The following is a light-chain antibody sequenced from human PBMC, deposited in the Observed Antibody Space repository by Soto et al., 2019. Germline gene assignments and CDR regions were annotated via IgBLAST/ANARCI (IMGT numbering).Light chain of an antibody. V-gene: IGKV3-20*01. CDR3: QQYGTSPRT. J-gene: IGKJ1*01. Sequence: EIVLTPSPGTLSLSPGEGATLSCRASQSVRYNYLAWYQQKPGQAPRLLIYGVSTRATGIPDRFSGSGSGTDFTLTISRLDPEDFAVYYCQQYGTSPRTFGQGTKVDIK. CDR1: QSVRYNY. CDR2: GVS.